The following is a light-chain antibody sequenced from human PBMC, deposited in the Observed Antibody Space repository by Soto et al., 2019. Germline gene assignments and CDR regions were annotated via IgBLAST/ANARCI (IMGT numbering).Light chain of an antibody. J-gene: IGLJ1*01. CDR2: EVS. Sequence: QSVLTQPASVSGSPGQSITISCTGTSSDVGGYNYVSWYQQLPGKAPKLMIYEVSNRPSGVSICFSGSKSGNTASLTISGLRAEDEADYYCNSYTSASTPYVFGTGTKVTVL. CDR1: SSDVGGYNY. CDR3: NSYTSASTPYV. V-gene: IGLV2-14*01.